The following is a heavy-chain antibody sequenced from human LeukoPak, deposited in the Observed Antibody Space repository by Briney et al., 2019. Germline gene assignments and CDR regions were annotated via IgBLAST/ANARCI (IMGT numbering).Heavy chain of an antibody. CDR3: AKVLDYCDGGTCYNSGMDS. CDR2: ISSGGVYT. J-gene: IGHJ4*02. Sequence: AGGSLRLSCLASGFTFNLYSMHWVRQAPGKGLEFVSVISSGGVYTYYAYSVKGRFTISRDNSKNTVYLQMSSLGADDTAVYYCAKVLDYCDGGTCYNSGMDSWGQGTLVTVSS. V-gene: IGHV3-64D*08. D-gene: IGHD2-15*01. CDR1: GFTFNLYS.